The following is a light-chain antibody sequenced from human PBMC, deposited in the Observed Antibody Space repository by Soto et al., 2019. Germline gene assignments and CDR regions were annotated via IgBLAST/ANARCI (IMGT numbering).Light chain of an antibody. Sequence: QSALTQPASVSGSPGQSITISCTGTISDVGGYNFVSWYQQYPGKAPKLMICDVSNRPSGVSNRFSGSKSGNTASLTISGLQAEDEADYYCSSFTGSNYVFGSGSKSTS. CDR1: ISDVGGYNF. CDR2: DVS. J-gene: IGLJ1*01. V-gene: IGLV2-14*03. CDR3: SSFTGSNYV.